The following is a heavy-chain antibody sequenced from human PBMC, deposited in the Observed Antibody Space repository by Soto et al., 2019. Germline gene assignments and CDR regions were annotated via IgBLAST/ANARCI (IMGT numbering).Heavy chain of an antibody. CDR1: GFTFDDYA. Sequence: EVQLVESGGGLVQPGRSLRLSCAASGFTFDDYAMHWVRQAPGKGLEWVSGISWNSGSIGYADSVKGRFTISRDNAKNSLYLQMNSLRAEDTAFYYCAKDTRSSSWFYYFDYWGQGTLVTVSS. V-gene: IGHV3-9*01. D-gene: IGHD6-13*01. CDR2: ISWNSGSI. J-gene: IGHJ4*02. CDR3: AKDTRSSSWFYYFDY.